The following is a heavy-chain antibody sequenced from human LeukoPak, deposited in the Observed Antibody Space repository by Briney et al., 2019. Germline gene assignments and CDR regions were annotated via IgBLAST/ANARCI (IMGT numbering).Heavy chain of an antibody. CDR3: ARDGFCSSSSCYVGFFNWFDP. CDR2: IYTSGST. Sequence: PSETLSLTCTVSGDSISSGDYYWSWIRQPAGKGLEWIGRIYTSGSTTYNPSLKSRVTMSVDTSKNQFFLNLSSVTAADTAVYYCARDGFCSSSSCYVGFFNWFDPWGQGTLVTVSS. J-gene: IGHJ5*02. D-gene: IGHD2-2*01. V-gene: IGHV4-61*02. CDR1: GDSISSGDYY.